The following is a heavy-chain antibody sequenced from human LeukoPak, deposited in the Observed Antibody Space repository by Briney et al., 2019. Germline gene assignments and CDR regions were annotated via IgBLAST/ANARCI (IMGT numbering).Heavy chain of an antibody. CDR3: ARQNNTYHHYNLGWFDP. V-gene: IGHV6-1*01. Sequence: SQTLSLTCAISGDSVSSNSAAWNWIRQSPSRGLEWLGRTYYRSKWYNDYAVSVKSRITINPDTSKNQFSLRLSSVTPEDTAVYYCARQNNTYHHYNLGWFDPWGQGTLVTVSS. J-gene: IGHJ5*02. CDR2: TYYRSKWYN. CDR1: GDSVSSNSAA. D-gene: IGHD5-24*01.